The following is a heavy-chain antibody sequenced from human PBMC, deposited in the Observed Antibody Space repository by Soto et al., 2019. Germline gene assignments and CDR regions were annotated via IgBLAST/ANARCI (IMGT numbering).Heavy chain of an antibody. V-gene: IGHV5-51*01. Sequence: PGEALKISCRGSGYSFTTYWIAWVRQMPGKGLEWVGIIYPGDSETRYSPSFQGQVTISADKSISTAYLQWSSLKASDTAMYYCARQKRLGGSMDVWGQGTTVTVSS. D-gene: IGHD3-10*01. CDR1: GYSFTTYW. CDR3: ARQKRLGGSMDV. CDR2: IYPGDSET. J-gene: IGHJ6*02.